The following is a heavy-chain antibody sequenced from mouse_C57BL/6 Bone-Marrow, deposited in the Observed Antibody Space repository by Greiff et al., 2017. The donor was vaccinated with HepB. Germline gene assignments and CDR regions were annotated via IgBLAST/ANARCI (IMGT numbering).Heavy chain of an antibody. CDR1: GYTFTSYG. J-gene: IGHJ4*01. D-gene: IGHD1-1*01. CDR3: ARFITTVVGYYAMDY. CDR2: IYPRSGNT. Sequence: QVQLKESGAELARPGASVKLSCKASGYTFTSYGISWVKQRTGQGLEWIGEIYPRSGNTYYNEKFKGKATLTADKSSSTAYMELRSLTSEDSAVYFCARFITTVVGYYAMDYWGQGTSVTVSS. V-gene: IGHV1-81*01.